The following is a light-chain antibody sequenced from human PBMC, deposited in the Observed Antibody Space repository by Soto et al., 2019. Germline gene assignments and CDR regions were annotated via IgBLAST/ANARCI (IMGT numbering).Light chain of an antibody. Sequence: NFMLTQPHSVSESPGQTVTISCTRSSGSIASNYVQWYQQRPGSSPTTVIYEDNQRPSGVPDRFSGSIDSSSNSASPTISGLKTEDEADYYCQSYDSSNQVFGGGTKVTVL. V-gene: IGLV6-57*01. CDR1: SGSIASNY. CDR3: QSYDSSNQV. CDR2: EDN. J-gene: IGLJ2*01.